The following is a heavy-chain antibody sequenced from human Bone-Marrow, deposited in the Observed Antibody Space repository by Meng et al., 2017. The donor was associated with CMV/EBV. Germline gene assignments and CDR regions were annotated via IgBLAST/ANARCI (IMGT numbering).Heavy chain of an antibody. J-gene: IGHJ6*02. CDR1: GGSFSGYY. V-gene: IGHV4-34*01. CDR2: INHRGST. D-gene: IGHD2-21*01. Sequence: SETLSLTCAVYGGSFSGYYWSWIRQPPGKGLEWIGEINHRGSTNYNPSLKSRVTISVDTSKNPFSLKLSPVTAADTAVYYRASTYCGGDFPGYYYNHGMDVWGQGTTVTVSS. CDR3: ASTYCGGDFPGYYYNHGMDV.